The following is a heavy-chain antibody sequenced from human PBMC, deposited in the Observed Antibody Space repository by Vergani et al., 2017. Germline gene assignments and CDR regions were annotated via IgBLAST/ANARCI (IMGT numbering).Heavy chain of an antibody. D-gene: IGHD6-6*01. V-gene: IGHV4-39*07. J-gene: IGHJ4*02. CDR1: GGSISSSSYY. CDR2: IYYSGST. CDR3: ARDTYSSSGYFDY. Sequence: QLQLQESGPGLVKPSETLSLTCTVSGGSISSSSYYCGWIRQPPGKGLGWIGSIYYSGSTYYNPSLKSRVTISVDTSKNQFYLKLSSVTGADTAVYYCARDTYSSSGYFDYWGQGTLVTVSS.